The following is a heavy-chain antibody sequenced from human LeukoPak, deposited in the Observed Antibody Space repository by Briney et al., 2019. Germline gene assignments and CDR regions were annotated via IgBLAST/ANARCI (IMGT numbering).Heavy chain of an antibody. Sequence: KPGGSLRLSCAASGFTFSDYYMSWIRQAPGKGLEWVSYISSSGSTIYYADSVKGRFTISRDNSKNTLYLQMNSLRAEDTAVYYCAKDRSLYSSSWYVSYYYYYYMDVWGKGTTVTVSS. CDR1: GFTFSDYY. CDR2: ISSSGSTI. J-gene: IGHJ6*03. CDR3: AKDRSLYSSSWYVSYYYYYYMDV. D-gene: IGHD6-13*01. V-gene: IGHV3-11*04.